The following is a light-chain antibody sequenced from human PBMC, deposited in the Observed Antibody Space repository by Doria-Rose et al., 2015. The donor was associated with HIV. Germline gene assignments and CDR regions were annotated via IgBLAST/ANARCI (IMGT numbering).Light chain of an antibody. V-gene: IGKV4-1*01. CDR3: QQYYDTPS. CDR2: WAS. Sequence: DIRVTQSPESLGMSLGERATLNCKSNQSLLYTSKNYLAWYQQKPGQPPKLLIYWASTRPSGVPARFSGSGSGTDFTPTISSLEAEDVAVYYCQQYYDTPSFGPGTTVDIK. CDR1: QSLLYTSKNY. J-gene: IGKJ3*01.